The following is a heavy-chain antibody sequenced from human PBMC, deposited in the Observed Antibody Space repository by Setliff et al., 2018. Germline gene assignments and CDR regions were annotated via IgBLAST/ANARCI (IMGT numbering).Heavy chain of an antibody. CDR2: IHISGST. Sequence: PSETLSLTCSVSGASINRDYWNWIRQPPGKGLEWIGYIHISGSTNYNPSLKSRVTISVGTSKNQFSLKLSSVTAADTAVYYCARGAGWWDLWGQGTLVTVSS. CDR1: GASINRDY. CDR3: ARGAGWWDL. J-gene: IGHJ5*02. V-gene: IGHV4-4*08.